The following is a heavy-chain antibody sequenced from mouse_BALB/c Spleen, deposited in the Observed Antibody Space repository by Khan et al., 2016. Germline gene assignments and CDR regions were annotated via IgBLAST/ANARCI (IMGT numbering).Heavy chain of an antibody. D-gene: IGHD1-1*01. CDR1: GYSITSDYA. V-gene: IGHV3-2*02. CDR2: INYSGGT. Sequence: EVQLQESGPGLVKPSQSLSLTCTVTGYSITSDYAWNWIRQFPGDKLEWMAYINYSGGTSYNPSLKSRISITRDTSKNQFFLQLNSVTAEDTATXYCARDYSGSSFFDYWGQGTLVTVSA. J-gene: IGHJ3*01. CDR3: ARDYSGSSFFDY.